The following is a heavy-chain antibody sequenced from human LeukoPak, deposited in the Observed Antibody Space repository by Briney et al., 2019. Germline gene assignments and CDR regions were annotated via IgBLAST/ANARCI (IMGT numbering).Heavy chain of an antibody. D-gene: IGHD3-22*01. CDR2: IYYSGTT. CDR3: ARGRPMSRDAFDI. J-gene: IGHJ3*02. CDR1: GGSISSSSYY. V-gene: IGHV4-39*01. Sequence: SQTLSLTCTVSGGSISSSSYYWGWIRQPPGKGLESIGSIYYSGTTYYNPSLKSRVTISVDTSKNQFSLKFSSVTAADTAVYHCARGRPMSRDAFDIWGQGTMVTVSS.